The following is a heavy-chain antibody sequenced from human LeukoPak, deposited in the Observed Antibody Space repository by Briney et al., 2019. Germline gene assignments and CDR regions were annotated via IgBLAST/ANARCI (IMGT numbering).Heavy chain of an antibody. CDR1: GYTFTGYY. V-gene: IGHV1-2*02. Sequence: ASVKVSCKASGYTFTGYYMHWVRQAPGQGLEWMGWINPNSGGTNYAQKFQGRVTMTRDTSISTAYMKLSRLRSDDTAVYYCARDRVGGTMVRGVIITRGNWFDPWGQGTLVTVSS. CDR2: INPNSGGT. D-gene: IGHD3-10*01. CDR3: ARDRVGGTMVRGVIITRGNWFDP. J-gene: IGHJ5*02.